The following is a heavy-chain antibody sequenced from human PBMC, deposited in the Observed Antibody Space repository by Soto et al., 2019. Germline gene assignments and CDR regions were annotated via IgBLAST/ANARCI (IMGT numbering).Heavy chain of an antibody. CDR3: ETVPGIAVPYFDY. V-gene: IGHV3-23*01. CDR2: ISGSGGNT. D-gene: IGHD6-19*01. CDR1: GFTFSSYA. Sequence: PGGSLRLSCAASGFTFSSYAMSWVRQAPGKGLEWVSAISGSGGNTYYADSVKGRFTISRDNSKNTLYLQMNSLRAEDTALYYCETVPGIAVPYFDYWGQGTLVTVSS. J-gene: IGHJ4*02.